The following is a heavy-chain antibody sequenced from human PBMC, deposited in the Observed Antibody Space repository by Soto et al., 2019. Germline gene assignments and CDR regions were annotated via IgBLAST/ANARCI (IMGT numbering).Heavy chain of an antibody. V-gene: IGHV4-34*01. Sequence: QVQLQQWGAGLLKPSETLSLTCAVYGRSFSGYYWSGIRQPPGKGLAWIGELKHSGSTNYNPSLKSRVTISVDTSITVDTSKNQFSLKLRSVTAADTAVYYCARYYGGKVLDYWGQGTLVTVSS. CDR1: GRSFSGYY. D-gene: IGHD4-17*01. J-gene: IGHJ4*02. CDR2: LKHSGST. CDR3: ARYYGGKVLDY.